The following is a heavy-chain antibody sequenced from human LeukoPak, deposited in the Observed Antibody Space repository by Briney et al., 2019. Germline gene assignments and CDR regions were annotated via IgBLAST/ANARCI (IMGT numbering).Heavy chain of an antibody. V-gene: IGHV3-23*01. Sequence: GGSLRLSCAASGFTFSSYAMSWVRQAPGKGLEWVSAISGSGGSTYYADSVKGRFTISRDNSKNTLYLQMNSLRAEDTAVYYCAKDVAAVNCSGGSCYSTFTWGQGTLVTVSS. CDR1: GFTFSSYA. CDR2: ISGSGGST. CDR3: AKDVAAVNCSGGSCYSTFT. D-gene: IGHD2-15*01. J-gene: IGHJ4*02.